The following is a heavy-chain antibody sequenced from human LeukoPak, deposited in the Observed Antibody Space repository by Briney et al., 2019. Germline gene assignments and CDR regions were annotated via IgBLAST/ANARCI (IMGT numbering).Heavy chain of an antibody. CDR1: GGSISSGDYY. Sequence: SETLSLTCTVSGGSISSGDYYWSWIRQPPGKGLEWVGYIYYSGSTYYNPSLKRRVTISVDQSKTQFSLKLSSVTAADTAVYYCARAQQLVLDGWSDAFDIWGQGTMVTVSS. J-gene: IGHJ3*02. D-gene: IGHD6-13*01. CDR3: ARAQQLVLDGWSDAFDI. V-gene: IGHV4-30-4*08. CDR2: IYYSGST.